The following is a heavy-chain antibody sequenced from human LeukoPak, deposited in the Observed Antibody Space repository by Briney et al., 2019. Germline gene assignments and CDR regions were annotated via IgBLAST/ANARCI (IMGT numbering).Heavy chain of an antibody. Sequence: GRSLRLSCAASGFTFSSYGMHWVRQAPGKGLEWVAVISYDGSNKYYADSVKGRFTISRDNSKNTLYLQMNSLRAEDTAVYYCAKDDSSSWYPLHDYWGQGTLVTVSS. CDR2: ISYDGSNK. CDR1: GFTFSSYG. D-gene: IGHD6-13*01. V-gene: IGHV3-30*18. J-gene: IGHJ4*02. CDR3: AKDDSSSWYPLHDY.